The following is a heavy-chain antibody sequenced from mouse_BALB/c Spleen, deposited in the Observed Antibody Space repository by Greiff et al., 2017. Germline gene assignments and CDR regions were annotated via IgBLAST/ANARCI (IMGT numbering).Heavy chain of an antibody. CDR1: GFSLTSYG. Sequence: QVQLKESGPGLVAPSQSLSITCTVSGFSLTSYGVHWVRQPPGKGLEWLGVIWAGGSTNYNSALMSRLSISKDNSKSQVFLKMNSLQTDDTAMYYCARDGSMITTTWFAYWGQGTLVTVSA. V-gene: IGHV2-9*02. J-gene: IGHJ3*01. CDR2: IWAGGST. D-gene: IGHD2-4*01. CDR3: ARDGSMITTTWFAY.